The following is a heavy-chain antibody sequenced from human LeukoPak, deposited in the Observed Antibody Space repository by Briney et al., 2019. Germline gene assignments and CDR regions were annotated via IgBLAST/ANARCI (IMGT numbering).Heavy chain of an antibody. V-gene: IGHV3-43*01. Sequence: PGGSLRLSCAASGFTFSSYSMNWVRQAPGKGLEWVSLISWDGGSTYYADSVKGRFTISRDNSKNSLYLQINSLRTEDTALYYCAKDDSSGYFTFDYWGQGTLVTVSS. J-gene: IGHJ4*02. D-gene: IGHD3-22*01. CDR2: ISWDGGST. CDR3: AKDDSSGYFTFDY. CDR1: GFTFSSYS.